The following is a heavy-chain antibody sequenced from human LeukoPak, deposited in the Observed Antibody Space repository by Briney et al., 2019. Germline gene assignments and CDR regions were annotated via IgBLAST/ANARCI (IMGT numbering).Heavy chain of an antibody. CDR2: ISYDGSNK. D-gene: IGHD6-13*01. J-gene: IGHJ4*02. Sequence: PGGSLRLSCAASGFTFSSYAMHWVRQAPGKGLEWVAVISYDGSNKYYADSVKGRFTISRDNSKNTLYLQMNSLRAEDTAVYYCARYRPYSSSWYGKGQTGYYFDYWGQGTLVTVSS. CDR3: ARYRPYSSSWYGKGQTGYYFDY. CDR1: GFTFSSYA. V-gene: IGHV3-30-3*01.